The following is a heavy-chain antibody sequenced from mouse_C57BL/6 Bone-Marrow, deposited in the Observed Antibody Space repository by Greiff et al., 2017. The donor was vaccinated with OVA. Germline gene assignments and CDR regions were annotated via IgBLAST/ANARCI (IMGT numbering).Heavy chain of an antibody. CDR3: TRGYYFDY. J-gene: IGHJ2*01. CDR1: GYTFTSYT. Sequence: QVQLQQSGAELARPGASVKMSCKASGYTFTSYTIHWVKQRPGQGLEWIGYIDPTNEYTNYNQKFKGKATLTADKSSSTAYMQLSSLTSEDSAVYYCTRGYYFDYWGQGTTLTVSS. V-gene: IGHV1-4*01. CDR2: IDPTNEYT.